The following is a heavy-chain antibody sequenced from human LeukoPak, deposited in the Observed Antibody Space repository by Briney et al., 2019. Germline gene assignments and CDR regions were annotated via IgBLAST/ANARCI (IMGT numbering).Heavy chain of an antibody. CDR2: INPRGGST. J-gene: IGHJ4*02. CDR3: ARESDIVATTAPFDY. V-gene: IGHV1-46*01. CDR1: GYTFTSYY. Sequence: GASVKVSCKASGYTFTSYYMHWGRQAPGQGLEWMGIINPRGGSTSYAQKFQGRVTMTRDMSTSTVYMELSSLRSEDTAVYYCARESDIVATTAPFDYWGQGTLVTVSS. D-gene: IGHD5-12*01.